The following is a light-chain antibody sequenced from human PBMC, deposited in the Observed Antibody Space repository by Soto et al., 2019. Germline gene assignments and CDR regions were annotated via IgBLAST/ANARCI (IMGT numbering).Light chain of an antibody. CDR3: QQYNNYWT. CDR2: QAS. J-gene: IGKJ1*01. Sequence: DIQMNQYPSTLSASVGDRVTITCRASQSIGTWMAWYHQXPGKAPKVLIYQASRLESGGPSRFSGRGSGTVFILTISSLQPDDLTTYYCQQYNNYWTFRQGTKVDI. V-gene: IGKV1-5*03. CDR1: QSIGTW.